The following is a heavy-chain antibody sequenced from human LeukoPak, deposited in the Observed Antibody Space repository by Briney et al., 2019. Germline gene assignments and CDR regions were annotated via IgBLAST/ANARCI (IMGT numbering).Heavy chain of an antibody. V-gene: IGHV1-2*02. CDR1: GYTFTSYY. CDR2: INPNSGGT. J-gene: IGHJ4*02. D-gene: IGHD3-10*01. CDR3: ARGPYMVRGVVDY. Sequence: ASVKVSCKASGYTFTSYYMHWVRQAPGQGLEWMGWINPNSGGTNYAQKFQGRVTMTRDTSISTAYMELSRLRSDDTAVYYCARGPYMVRGVVDYWGQGTLVTVSS.